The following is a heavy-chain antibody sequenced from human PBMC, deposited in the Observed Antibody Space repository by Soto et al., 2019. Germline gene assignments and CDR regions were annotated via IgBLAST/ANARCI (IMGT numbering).Heavy chain of an antibody. J-gene: IGHJ4*02. CDR2: ISYSGNT. CDR1: GDSVTRTSYY. V-gene: IGHV4-61*01. D-gene: IGHD2-2*01. CDR3: ASWFCSSTSCYVAY. Sequence: SETLSLTCTVSGDSVTRTSYYWSWIRQPPGKGLEWIGFISYSGNTNYIPSLKTRVAISRDTSRNQFYLHLNSVTAADTAVFYCASWFCSSTSCYVAYWGQGILVTVSS.